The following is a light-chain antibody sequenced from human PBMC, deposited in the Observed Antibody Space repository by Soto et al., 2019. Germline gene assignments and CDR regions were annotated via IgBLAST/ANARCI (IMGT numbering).Light chain of an antibody. CDR1: QRVSSN. CDR3: QQYHNWPPYT. CDR2: GAS. V-gene: IGKV3-15*01. J-gene: IGKJ2*01. Sequence: EIVMTQSPATLSVSPGDRSTLSCRASQRVSSNLAWYQQKPGQAPRLLIYGASTRATGVPARFSGSGSGTEFTLTISSLQSEDFAVYYCQQYHNWPPYTFGQGTKLEIK.